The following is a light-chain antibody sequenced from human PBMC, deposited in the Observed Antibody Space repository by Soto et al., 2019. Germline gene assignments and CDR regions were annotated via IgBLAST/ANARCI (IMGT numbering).Light chain of an antibody. CDR1: SSAFGGYNY. CDR3: SSYTSTSTPL. CDR2: EIS. V-gene: IGLV2-14*01. Sequence: QSVLTQPASVSGSPGQSITISCTGTSSAFGGYNYISWYQQHPGKAPKLLIYEISNRPSGVSNRFSGSKSGNTASLTISGLQAEDEADYYCSSYTSTSTPLFGGGTKLTVL. J-gene: IGLJ2*01.